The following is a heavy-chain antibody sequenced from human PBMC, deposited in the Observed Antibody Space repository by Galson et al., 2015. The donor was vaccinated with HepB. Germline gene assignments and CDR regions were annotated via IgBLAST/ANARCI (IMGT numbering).Heavy chain of an antibody. Sequence: SLRLSCAASGFTFSAFWMHWVRQAPGKGLVWVSRINSNGDNTGYADSVKGRFTISRDNAKNTLYLQMNSLRADDMAVYYCAREITGMDVWGQGTTVTVSS. CDR1: GFTFSAFW. J-gene: IGHJ6*02. V-gene: IGHV3-74*01. CDR2: INSNGDNT. CDR3: AREITGMDV.